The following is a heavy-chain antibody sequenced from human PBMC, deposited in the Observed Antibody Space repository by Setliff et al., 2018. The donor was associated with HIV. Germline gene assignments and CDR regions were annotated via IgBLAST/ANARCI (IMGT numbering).Heavy chain of an antibody. Sequence: GGSVSSAGYSWTWIRQPPGKGLEWIGYIHQSGRTYFDPSLENRITLSVDRSKNRFSLELISVTASDTAVYFCAAVPPSWTFLDYWGPGRLVTVSS. CDR2: IHQSGRT. D-gene: IGHD5-12*01. J-gene: IGHJ4*02. CDR3: AAVPPSWTFLDY. CDR1: GGSVSSAGYS. V-gene: IGHV4-30-2*01.